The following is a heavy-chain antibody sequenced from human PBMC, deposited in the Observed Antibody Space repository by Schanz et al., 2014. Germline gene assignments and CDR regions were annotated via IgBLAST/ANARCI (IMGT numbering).Heavy chain of an antibody. Sequence: QVQLVESGGGVVQPGGSLRLSCAASGFTFSSYGMHWVRQAPGKGLEWVAFIRDDGSNKYYADSVKGRFTISRDNSKTTLYVQMNSLRAEDTAVYYCATRSYSYLDYWGQGTLVTVSS. CDR2: IRDDGSNK. CDR1: GFTFSSYG. D-gene: IGHD4-4*01. V-gene: IGHV3-30*02. CDR3: ATRSYSYLDY. J-gene: IGHJ4*02.